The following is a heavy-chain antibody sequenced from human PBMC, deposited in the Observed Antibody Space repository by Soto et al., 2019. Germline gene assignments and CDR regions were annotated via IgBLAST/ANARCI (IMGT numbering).Heavy chain of an antibody. Sequence: GASLKVACNSAGYTFTSYGIICVRHAPGQGLEWMGWISAYNGNTNYAQRLQGRVTMTTDTSTSTAYMELRSLRSDDTAVYYCARDDMSGWFEPWGQGTLVTVSS. D-gene: IGHD2-15*01. V-gene: IGHV1-18*01. CDR1: GYTFTSYG. CDR3: ARDDMSGWFEP. CDR2: ISAYNGNT. J-gene: IGHJ5*02.